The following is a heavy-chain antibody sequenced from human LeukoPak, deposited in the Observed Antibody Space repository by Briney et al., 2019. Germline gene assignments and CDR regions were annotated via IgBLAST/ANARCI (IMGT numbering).Heavy chain of an antibody. V-gene: IGHV3-48*03. CDR3: ARGAPRGWRSVCSSTSCYFDY. CDR1: GFTFSSYE. Sequence: PGGSLRLSCAASGFTFSSYEMNWVRQAPGKGLEWVSYISSSGSTIYYADSVKGRFTISRDNAKNSLYLQMNSLRAEDTAVYYCARGAPRGWRSVCSSTSCYFDYGGQGTLVTVSS. CDR2: ISSSGSTI. J-gene: IGHJ4*02. D-gene: IGHD2-2*01.